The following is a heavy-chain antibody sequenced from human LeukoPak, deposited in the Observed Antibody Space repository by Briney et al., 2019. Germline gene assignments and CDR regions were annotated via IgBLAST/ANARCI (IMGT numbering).Heavy chain of an antibody. CDR3: ARDSKYSSGWYGPLNYFDY. CDR2: INPSGGST. J-gene: IGHJ4*02. Sequence: ASVKVSCKASGYTFTSYDINWVRQATGQGLEWMGIINPSGGSTSYAQKFQGRVTMTRDTSTSTVYMELSSLRSEDTAVYYCARDSKYSSGWYGPLNYFDYWGQGTLVTVSS. D-gene: IGHD6-19*01. CDR1: GYTFTSYD. V-gene: IGHV1-46*01.